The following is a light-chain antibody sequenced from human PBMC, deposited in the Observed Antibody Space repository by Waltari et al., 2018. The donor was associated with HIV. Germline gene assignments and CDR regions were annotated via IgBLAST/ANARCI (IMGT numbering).Light chain of an antibody. V-gene: IGLV2-14*01. J-gene: IGLJ1*01. CDR3: SSYTSSSTLPSYV. Sequence: QSALTQPASVSGSPGQSITISCTGTSSDVGGYNYVSWYQQPPGKAPKLMIYEVSNRPSGVSNRFSGSKSGNTASLTISGLQAEDEADYYCSSYTSSSTLPSYVFGTGTKVTVL. CDR1: SSDVGGYNY. CDR2: EVS.